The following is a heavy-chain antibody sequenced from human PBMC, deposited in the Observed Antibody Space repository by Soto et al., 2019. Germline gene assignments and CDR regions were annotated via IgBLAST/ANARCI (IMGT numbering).Heavy chain of an antibody. J-gene: IGHJ4*02. V-gene: IGHV3-23*01. D-gene: IGHD6-19*01. CDR2: ISGSGGST. CDR3: AQQGTWLVNYFDY. Sequence: ESXRLSCSASGGTFISYSMIWFRQAPGKGLEWVSAISGSGGSTYYADSVKGRFTISRDNSKNTLYLQMNSLRAEDTAVYYCAQQGTWLVNYFDYWGQGTLVTVSS. CDR1: GGTFISYS.